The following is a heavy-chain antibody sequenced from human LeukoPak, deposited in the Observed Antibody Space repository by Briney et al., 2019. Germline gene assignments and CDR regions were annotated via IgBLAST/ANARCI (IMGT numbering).Heavy chain of an antibody. Sequence: GGSLRLSCAASGFTFSSYCMNWVRQAPGKGLEWVSSISSSSSYIYYADSVKGRFTISRDNAQNSLYLQMNSLRAEDTAVYYCARGGYVEMATITPNPFDYWGQGTLVTVSS. CDR1: GFTFSSYC. V-gene: IGHV3-21*01. J-gene: IGHJ4*02. D-gene: IGHD5-24*01. CDR3: ARGGYVEMATITPNPFDY. CDR2: ISSSSSYI.